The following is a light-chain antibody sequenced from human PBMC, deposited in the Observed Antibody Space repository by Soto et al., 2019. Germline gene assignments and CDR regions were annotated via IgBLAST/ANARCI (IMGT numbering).Light chain of an antibody. CDR2: EVS. CDR3: SSYSTSTTLV. V-gene: IGLV2-14*01. Sequence: QSALTQPASVSGSPGQSITISCTGTSSDVGGYKYVSWYQQHPGKAPKLMIYEVSNRPPGVSNRFSGSKSGNTASLTISGLLAEDGAEYFCSSYSTSTTLVFGGGTKVTVL. J-gene: IGLJ2*01. CDR1: SSDVGGYKY.